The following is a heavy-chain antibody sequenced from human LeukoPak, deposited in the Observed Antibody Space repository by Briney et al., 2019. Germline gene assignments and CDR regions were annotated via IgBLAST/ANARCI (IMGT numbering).Heavy chain of an antibody. CDR2: INGDGSST. J-gene: IGHJ4*02. CDR1: GSTFSNYW. D-gene: IGHD1-26*01. V-gene: IGHV3-74*01. Sequence: GGSLRLSCAASGSTFSNYWMHWVRQAPGKGLVWVSRINGDGSSTRYADSVKGRFTISRDNAKNTLYLQMNSLRAEDTAVYYCARDGIVGSPLFKFDYWGQGTLVTVSS. CDR3: ARDGIVGSPLFKFDY.